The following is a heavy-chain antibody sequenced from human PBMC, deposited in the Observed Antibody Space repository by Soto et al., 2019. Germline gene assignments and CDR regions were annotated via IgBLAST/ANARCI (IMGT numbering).Heavy chain of an antibody. J-gene: IGHJ5*02. Sequence: QVQLVQSGAEVKKPGASVKVSCKASGYTFTSYGISWVRQAPGQGLEWMGWISAYNGNTNYAQKLQGRVTMTTDTTTRTSNMELRSLRSDDTAVYYCARGIAVAFLVVSLGWFDPWGQGTLVTVSS. CDR3: ARGIAVAFLVVSLGWFDP. CDR2: ISAYNGNT. V-gene: IGHV1-18*01. D-gene: IGHD6-19*01. CDR1: GYTFTSYG.